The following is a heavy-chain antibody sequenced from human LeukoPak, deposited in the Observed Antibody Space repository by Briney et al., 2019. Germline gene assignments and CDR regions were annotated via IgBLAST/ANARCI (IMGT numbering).Heavy chain of an antibody. CDR1: GGSISGYY. D-gene: IGHD3-3*01. J-gene: IGHJ4*02. CDR2: IYTSGST. V-gene: IGHV4-4*09. CDR3: ASGGYDYFKD. Sequence: PSETLSLTCTVSGGSISGYYWSWIRQPPGKGLESIRYIYTSGSTNYNPSLKSRVTISVDTSKNQFSLKLSSVTAADTAVYYCASGGYDYFKDWGQGTLVTVSS.